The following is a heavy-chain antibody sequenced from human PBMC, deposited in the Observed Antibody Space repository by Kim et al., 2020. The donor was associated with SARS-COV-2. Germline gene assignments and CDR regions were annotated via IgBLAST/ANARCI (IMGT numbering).Heavy chain of an antibody. D-gene: IGHD1-1*01. CDR1: GGTFSSYA. CDR3: AGGRYNWNDGYYYSYGMDV. CDR2: IIPNFVTA. V-gene: IGHV1-69*13. Sequence: SVKVSCKASGGTFSSYAISWVRQAPGQGLEWMGGIIPNFVTANYAQKFQGRVTITADESTSTAYMELSSLRSEDTAVYYCAGGRYNWNDGYYYSYGMDVWGQGTTVTVSS. J-gene: IGHJ6*02.